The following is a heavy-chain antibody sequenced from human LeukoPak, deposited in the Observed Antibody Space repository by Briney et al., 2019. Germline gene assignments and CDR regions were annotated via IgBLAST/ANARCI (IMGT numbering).Heavy chain of an antibody. J-gene: IGHJ6*04. CDR3: AREIGYCSGGSCEGYYYGMDV. V-gene: IGHV3-74*01. Sequence: PGGSLRLSCAASGFTFSSDWMHWVRHAPGKGLVWVSRINSDGSSTSYADSVKGRFTISRDNAKNTLYLQMNSLRAEDTAVYYCAREIGYCSGGSCEGYYYGMDVWGKGTTVTVSS. D-gene: IGHD2-15*01. CDR1: GFTFSSDW. CDR2: INSDGSST.